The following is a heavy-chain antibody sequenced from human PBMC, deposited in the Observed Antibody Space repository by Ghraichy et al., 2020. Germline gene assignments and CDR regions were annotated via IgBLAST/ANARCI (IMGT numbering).Heavy chain of an antibody. Sequence: GGSLRLSCAASGFSFSSYPLHWVRQAPGKGLQYVSGISPNGGSTYYGDSVKGRFTISRDNSKNTLYLQMGSLTDEDKGVYYCATERWDPTHKYFEYWGQGTLGTV. J-gene: IGHJ4*02. CDR3: ATERWDPTHKYFEY. CDR2: ISPNGGST. V-gene: IGHV3-64*02. D-gene: IGHD1-26*01. CDR1: GFSFSSYP.